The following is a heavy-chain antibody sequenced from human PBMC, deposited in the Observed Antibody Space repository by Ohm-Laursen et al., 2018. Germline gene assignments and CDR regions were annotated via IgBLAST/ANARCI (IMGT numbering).Heavy chain of an antibody. CDR3: ARDWGLYGERTMVRADH. V-gene: IGHV3-9*01. CDR1: GFTFDDYT. CDR2: ISWNSVSI. Sequence: SLRLSCSASGFTFDDYTMHWVRQAPGKGLEWVSGISWNSVSIGYADSVKGRFTISRDNAKTSLYLQMNSLRSDDTAVYYCARDWGLYGERTMVRADHWGQGTLVTVSS. J-gene: IGHJ4*02. D-gene: IGHD3-10*01.